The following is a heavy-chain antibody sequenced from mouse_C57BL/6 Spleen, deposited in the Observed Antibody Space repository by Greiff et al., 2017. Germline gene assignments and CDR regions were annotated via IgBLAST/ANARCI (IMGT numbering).Heavy chain of an antibody. D-gene: IGHD1-1*01. CDR1: GFSLTSYG. CDR3: ARGLITTVVATEAMDY. Sequence: VKLVESGPGLVQPSQSLSITCTVSGFSLTSYGVHWVRQSPGKGLEWLGVIWSGGSTDYNAAFISRLSISKDNSKSQVFFKMNSLQADDTAIYYCARGLITTVVATEAMDYWGQGTSVTVSS. J-gene: IGHJ4*01. V-gene: IGHV2-2*01. CDR2: IWSGGST.